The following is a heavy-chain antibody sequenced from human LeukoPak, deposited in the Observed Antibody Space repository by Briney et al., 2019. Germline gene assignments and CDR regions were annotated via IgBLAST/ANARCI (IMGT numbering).Heavy chain of an antibody. CDR3: AKVVGATPIAYFDY. J-gene: IGHJ4*02. V-gene: IGHV3-23*01. CDR2: ISGSGGST. CDR1: GFTFSSYA. Sequence: GGSLRLSCAASGFTFSSYAMSWVRQAPGKGLEWVSAISGSGGSTYYADSVKGRFTISRDNSKNMLYLQMNSLRAEDTAVYYCAKVVGATPIAYFDYWGQGTLVTVSS. D-gene: IGHD1-26*01.